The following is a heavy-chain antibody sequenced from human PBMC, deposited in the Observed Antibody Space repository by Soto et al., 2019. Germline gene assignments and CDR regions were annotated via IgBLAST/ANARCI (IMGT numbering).Heavy chain of an antibody. J-gene: IGHJ5*02. CDR2: ITTTGRNT. CDR1: GFTFISYG. Sequence: EMQLLESGGGLVQPGGSLRLSCAASGFTFISYGMTWVRQAPGKGLEWVSGITTTGRNTYYAESVKGRFTISRDNSKNVVYLQTYSLRAEDTAVSYCARGAAAAGTDWFDAWGQGTLVIVSS. V-gene: IGHV3-23*01. CDR3: ARGAAAAGTDWFDA. D-gene: IGHD6-13*01.